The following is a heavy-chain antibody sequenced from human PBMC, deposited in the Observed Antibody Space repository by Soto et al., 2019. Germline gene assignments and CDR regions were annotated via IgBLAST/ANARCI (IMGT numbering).Heavy chain of an antibody. D-gene: IGHD6-19*01. V-gene: IGHV3-7*03. J-gene: IGHJ4*02. CDR3: GRDSAGSGWSFDF. Sequence: GGSLRLSCAASGFTFSGCWMNWVRQAPGKGLEWVANINQDGDEKFSVDSVKGRVIMTADKSTTSSYMELRSLRSDDTAVYYCGRDSAGSGWSFDFWGQGSLVTVSS. CDR2: INQDGDEK. CDR1: GFTFSGCW.